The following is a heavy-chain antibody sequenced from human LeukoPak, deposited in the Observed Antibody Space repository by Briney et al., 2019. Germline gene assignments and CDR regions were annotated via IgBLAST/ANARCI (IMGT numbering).Heavy chain of an antibody. V-gene: IGHV3-53*01. CDR3: AKAKTSPGFPFEH. J-gene: IGHJ4*02. Sequence: ETLSLTCTVSGGSISSYYWSWIRQPPGKGLECVSFMYSGGSTYYADSVKGRFTISSDTSKNTLYLQMNSLRAEDTALYYCAKAKTSPGFPFEHWGLGTLVVVSA. CDR1: GGSISSYY. D-gene: IGHD3-9*01. CDR2: MYSGGST.